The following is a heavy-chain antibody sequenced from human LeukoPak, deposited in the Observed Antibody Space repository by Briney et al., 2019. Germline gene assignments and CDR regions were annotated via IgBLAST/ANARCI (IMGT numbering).Heavy chain of an antibody. CDR3: ARDYRSGGRNWFDP. CDR1: GYTFTGNY. V-gene: IGHV1-2*02. Sequence: GASVKVSCKASGYTFTGNYMHWVRQAPGQGLEWMGWINPNSGGTNYAQKFQDRVTVTRDTSISTAYMELSRLRSDDTAVYYCARDYRSGGRNWFDPWGQGTLVTVSS. D-gene: IGHD2-15*01. CDR2: INPNSGGT. J-gene: IGHJ5*02.